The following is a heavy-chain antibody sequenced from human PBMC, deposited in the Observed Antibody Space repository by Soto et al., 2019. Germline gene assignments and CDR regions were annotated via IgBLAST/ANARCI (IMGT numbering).Heavy chain of an antibody. CDR2: ISAYNGNT. CDR3: ARTDRIAAAGTRYYFDY. D-gene: IGHD6-13*01. CDR1: GYTFTSYG. V-gene: IGHV1-18*01. Sequence: ASVKVSCKASGYTFTSYGISWVRQAPGQGLEWMGWISAYNGNTNYAQKLQGRVTMTTDTSTSTAYMELRSLRSDDTAVDYCARTDRIAAAGTRYYFDYWGQGTLVTVSS. J-gene: IGHJ4*02.